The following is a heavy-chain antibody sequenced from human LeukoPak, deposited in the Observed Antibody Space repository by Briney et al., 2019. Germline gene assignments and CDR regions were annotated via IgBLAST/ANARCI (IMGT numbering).Heavy chain of an antibody. CDR2: IYYSGST. J-gene: IGHJ4*02. D-gene: IGHD3-3*01. CDR1: GGSISSSSYY. V-gene: IGHV4-39*07. Sequence: SETLSLTCTVSGGSISSSSYYWGWIRQPPGKGLEWIGSIYYSGSTYYNPSLKSRVTISVDTSKNQLSLRLSSVTAADTAVYYCAREGSRDFWSGPVYYFDYWGQGTLVTVSS. CDR3: AREGSRDFWSGPVYYFDY.